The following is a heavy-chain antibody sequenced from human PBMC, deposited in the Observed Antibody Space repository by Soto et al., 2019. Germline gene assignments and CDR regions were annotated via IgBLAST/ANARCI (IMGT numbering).Heavy chain of an antibody. CDR3: ARHAAYDSVWGKSDGSDY. CDR2: MYYSGAT. V-gene: IGHV4-39*01. CDR1: GGSISSNSYY. J-gene: IGHJ4*02. D-gene: IGHD3-16*01. Sequence: QLQLQESGPGLVKPSETLSLACTVSGGSISSNSYYWDWIRQPPGKGLEWIGSMYYSGATYHNPSLQRRVTISVDTSKHQFSLHLSSVTAADTAVYYCARHAAYDSVWGKSDGSDYWGQGTLVTVSS.